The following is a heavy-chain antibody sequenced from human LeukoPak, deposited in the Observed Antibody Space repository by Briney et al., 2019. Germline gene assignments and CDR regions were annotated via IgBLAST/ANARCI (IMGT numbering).Heavy chain of an antibody. Sequence: ASETLSLTCTVSGGSISSYYWTWIRQPAGKGLEWIGRFYSTGSTNYNPSLKSRVTMSVDTSKNQFSLKLSSVTAADTAVYYRARDQYSGSLDYWGQGTLVTVSS. CDR3: ARDQYSGSLDY. V-gene: IGHV4-4*07. CDR2: FYSTGST. CDR1: GGSISSYY. J-gene: IGHJ4*02. D-gene: IGHD1-26*01.